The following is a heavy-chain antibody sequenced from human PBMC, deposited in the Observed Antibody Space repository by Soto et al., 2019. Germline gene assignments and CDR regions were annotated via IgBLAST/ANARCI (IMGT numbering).Heavy chain of an antibody. CDR2: FDPEDGET. V-gene: IGHV1-24*01. Sequence: AAVKVSCKVSGYTLTELSMHWVRQAPGKGXEWMGGFDPEDGETIYAQKFQGRVTMTEDTSTDTAYMELSSLRSEDTAVYYCATLYCSSTSCFNYYYYGMDVWGQGTTVTVSS. CDR1: GYTLTELS. CDR3: ATLYCSSTSCFNYYYYGMDV. J-gene: IGHJ6*02. D-gene: IGHD2-2*01.